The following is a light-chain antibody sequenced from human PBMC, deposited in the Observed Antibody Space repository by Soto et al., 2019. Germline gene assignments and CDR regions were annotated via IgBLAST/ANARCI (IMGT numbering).Light chain of an antibody. CDR3: QQYTDFPFT. CDR1: QSISSW. CDR2: DAS. V-gene: IGKV1-5*01. J-gene: IGKJ3*01. Sequence: DIPMTQSPSTLSASVGDRVTITCRASQSISSWLAWYQQKPGEAPKPLIYDASSLQSGVPSRFSGSGSGTEFTLMISSLQPDDFATYYCQQYTDFPFTFGPGTKVDVK.